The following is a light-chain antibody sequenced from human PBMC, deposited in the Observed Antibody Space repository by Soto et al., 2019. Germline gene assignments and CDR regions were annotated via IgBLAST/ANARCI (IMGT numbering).Light chain of an antibody. CDR2: DVS. V-gene: IGLV2-14*01. CDR3: SSYTSSSQGV. CDR1: SSDVGGYNY. Sequence: QSALTQPASVSGSPGQSITISCTGTSSDVGGYNYVSWYQQHPGKAPKLMIYDVSNRPSGVSNRFAGSKSGNTASLTISGLQGEVEADYHCSSYTSSSQGVFGRGTKLPVL. J-gene: IGLJ2*01.